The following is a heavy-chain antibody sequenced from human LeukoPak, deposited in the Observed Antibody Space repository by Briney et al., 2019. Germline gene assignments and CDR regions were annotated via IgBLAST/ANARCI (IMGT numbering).Heavy chain of an antibody. Sequence: PSETLSLTCAVSGGSISSGGYSWSWIRQPPGKGLEWIGYIYHSGSTYYNPSLKSRVTISVDTSKNQFSLKLSSVTAADTAVYYCARVGMDYYGSSGISYYFDYWGQGTLVTVSS. CDR3: ARVGMDYYGSSGISYYFDY. V-gene: IGHV4-30-2*01. J-gene: IGHJ4*02. CDR2: IYHSGST. D-gene: IGHD3-10*01. CDR1: GGSISSGGYS.